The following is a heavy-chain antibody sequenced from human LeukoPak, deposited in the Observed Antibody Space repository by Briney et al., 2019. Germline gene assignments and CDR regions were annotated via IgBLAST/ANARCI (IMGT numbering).Heavy chain of an antibody. Sequence: PSETLSLTCTVSGGSISSISSYWGWIRQPPGKGLEWIGSIYYSGSTNYNPSLKSRVTISADTSNNQFSLKLISVTAADTAVYYCARVSGPNNFDSWGQGTLVTVSS. J-gene: IGHJ4*02. D-gene: IGHD1/OR15-1a*01. CDR1: GGSISSISSY. CDR3: ARVSGPNNFDS. V-gene: IGHV4-39*07. CDR2: IYYSGST.